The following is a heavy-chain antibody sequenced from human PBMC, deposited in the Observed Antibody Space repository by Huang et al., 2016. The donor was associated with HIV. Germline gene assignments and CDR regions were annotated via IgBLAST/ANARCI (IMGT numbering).Heavy chain of an antibody. J-gene: IGHJ5*02. CDR3: AKGGYCSGDMCSYNWFDP. Sequence: QVQLVQSGAEVKKPGASVKVSCKASRYTFTSYAMHWGRQAPGQRLEWMGWINGGNGNTKYSQKFQGRFTITRDTSASTAYMELSSLRSEDTAVYYCAKGGYCSGDMCSYNWFDPWGQGTLVTVSS. V-gene: IGHV1-3*01. CDR1: RYTFTSYA. D-gene: IGHD2-15*01. CDR2: INGGNGNT.